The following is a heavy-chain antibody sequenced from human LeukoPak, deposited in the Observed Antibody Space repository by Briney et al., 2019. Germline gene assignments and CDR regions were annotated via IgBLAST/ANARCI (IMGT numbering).Heavy chain of an antibody. J-gene: IGHJ6*02. Sequence: ASVKVSCKASGYTFTSYDINWVRQATGQGLEWMGWMNPNSGNTGYAQKFQGRVTMTRNTSISTAYMELSSLRSEDTAVYYCARVGWYSSSWYIDYHYYGMDVWGQGTTVTVSS. CDR1: GYTFTSYD. CDR3: ARVGWYSSSWYIDYHYYGMDV. V-gene: IGHV1-8*01. D-gene: IGHD6-13*01. CDR2: MNPNSGNT.